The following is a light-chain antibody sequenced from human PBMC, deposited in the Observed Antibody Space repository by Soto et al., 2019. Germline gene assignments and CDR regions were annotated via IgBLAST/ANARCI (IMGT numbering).Light chain of an antibody. CDR3: SLYTSENAYV. J-gene: IGLJ1*01. CDR2: DSN. V-gene: IGLV1-51*01. CDR1: SSNIGNNY. Sequence: QSVLTQPPSVSAAPGQKVTISCSGSSSNIGNNYVSWYQQLPGTAPKLLIYDSNKRPSGIPDRFSGSKSGTSATLDITGLQTGDEADYYCSLYTSENAYVFGTGTKVTVL.